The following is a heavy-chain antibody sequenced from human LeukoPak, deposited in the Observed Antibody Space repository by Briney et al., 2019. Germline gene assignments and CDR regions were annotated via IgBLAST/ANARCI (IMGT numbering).Heavy chain of an antibody. CDR2: IIPIFGTA. V-gene: IGHV1-69*13. CDR3: ASGVAVAENYYYYGMDV. D-gene: IGHD6-19*01. CDR1: GGTFISYA. Sequence: ASVKVSCKASGGTFISYAISWVRQAPGQGLEWMGGIIPIFGTANYAQKFQGRVTITADESTSTAYMELSSLRSEDTAVYYCASGVAVAENYYYYGMDVWGQGTTVTVSS. J-gene: IGHJ6*02.